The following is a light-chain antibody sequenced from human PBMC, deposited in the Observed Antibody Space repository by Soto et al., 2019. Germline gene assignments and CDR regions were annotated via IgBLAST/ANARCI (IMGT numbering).Light chain of an antibody. CDR1: QSINSW. Sequence: DIQMPQSPSTLSASVGDRVTLTCRASQSINSWLAWYQQKPGKAPKLLIYDASSLESGVPSRFSVSRSGAAFTLPISSLPPDDFAAYPYEQYDSYPWTFGQGTKVEIK. J-gene: IGKJ1*01. V-gene: IGKV1-5*01. CDR3: EQYDSYPWT. CDR2: DAS.